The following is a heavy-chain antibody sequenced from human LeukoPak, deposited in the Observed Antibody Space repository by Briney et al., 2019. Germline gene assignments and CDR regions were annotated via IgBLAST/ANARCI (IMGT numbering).Heavy chain of an antibody. Sequence: AGGSLRLSCAASGFTFSSYWMHWVRQAPGKGLVWVSRINSDGSSTSYADSVKGRFTISRDNAKNTLYLQMNSLRAEDTAVYYCARDLFVHITPDYWYFDLWGRGTLVTVSS. V-gene: IGHV3-74*01. CDR1: GFTFSSYW. D-gene: IGHD1-14*01. J-gene: IGHJ2*01. CDR3: ARDLFVHITPDYWYFDL. CDR2: INSDGSST.